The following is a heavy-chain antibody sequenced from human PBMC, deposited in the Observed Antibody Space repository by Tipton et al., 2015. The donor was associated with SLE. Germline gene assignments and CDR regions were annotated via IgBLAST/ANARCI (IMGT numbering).Heavy chain of an antibody. Sequence: SLRLSCAASGFTFSSYGMHWVRQAPGKGLEWVAGVWYVRSYEYYADSVKGRFTISRDESKNTLYLQMDSLRAEDTAVYYCARIQFDAFDIWGQGTMVTVSS. CDR1: GFTFSSYG. V-gene: IGHV3-33*01. CDR2: VWYVRSYE. CDR3: ARIQFDAFDI. J-gene: IGHJ3*02. D-gene: IGHD4-11*01.